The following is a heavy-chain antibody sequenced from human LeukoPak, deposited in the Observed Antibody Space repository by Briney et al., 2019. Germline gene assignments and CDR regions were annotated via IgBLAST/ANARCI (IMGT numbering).Heavy chain of an antibody. CDR1: GFTFSTYA. J-gene: IGHJ4*02. V-gene: IGHV3-23*01. Sequence: PGGSLRLSCAASGFTFSTYAMSWVRQAPGKGLEWVSAISGSGGSTYYADSVKGRFTISRDNSKNTLYLQINSLRAEDTAVYYCAKDRSGPTGSFGYWGQGTLVTVS. CDR2: ISGSGGST. CDR3: AKDRSGPTGSFGY. D-gene: IGHD1-1*01.